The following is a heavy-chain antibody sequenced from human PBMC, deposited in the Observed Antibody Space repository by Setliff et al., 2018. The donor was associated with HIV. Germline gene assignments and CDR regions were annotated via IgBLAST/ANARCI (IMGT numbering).Heavy chain of an antibody. Sequence: SETLSLICAVSGGSISSSNWWSWVRQPPGKGLEWIGEIYHSGSTNYNPSLKSRVTISVDKSKNQFSLKLSSVTAADTAVYSCAREGQRLVRGPYFDYWGQGTLVTVSS. D-gene: IGHD6-13*01. CDR3: AREGQRLVRGPYFDY. J-gene: IGHJ4*02. V-gene: IGHV4-4*02. CDR2: IYHSGST. CDR1: GGSISSSNW.